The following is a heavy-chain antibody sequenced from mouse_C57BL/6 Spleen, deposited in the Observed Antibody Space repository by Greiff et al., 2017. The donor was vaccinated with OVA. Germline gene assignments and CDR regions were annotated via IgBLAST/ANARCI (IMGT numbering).Heavy chain of an antibody. D-gene: IGHD1-1*01. Sequence: QVQLQQSGAELVRPGASVKLSCKASGYTFTDYYINWVKQRPGQGLEWIARIYPGSGNTYYNEKFKGKATLTAEKSSSTAYMQLSSLTSEYSAVYFCARNPSYYSGSPLGYFDVWGTGTTVTVSS. V-gene: IGHV1-76*01. J-gene: IGHJ1*03. CDR2: IYPGSGNT. CDR3: ARNPSYYSGSPLGYFDV. CDR1: GYTFTDYY.